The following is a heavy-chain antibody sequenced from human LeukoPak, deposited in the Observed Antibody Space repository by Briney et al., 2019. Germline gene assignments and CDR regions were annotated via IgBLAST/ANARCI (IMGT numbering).Heavy chain of an antibody. V-gene: IGHV3-13*01. Sequence: GGSLRLSCAASGFTFSSYDMHWVRQATGKGLEWVSAIGTAGDTYYPGSVKGRFTISRENAKNSLYLQMNGLRAGDTAVYYCARGSPRQDFDYWGQGTLVTVSS. D-gene: IGHD6-25*01. J-gene: IGHJ4*02. CDR2: IGTAGDT. CDR1: GFTFSSYD. CDR3: ARGSPRQDFDY.